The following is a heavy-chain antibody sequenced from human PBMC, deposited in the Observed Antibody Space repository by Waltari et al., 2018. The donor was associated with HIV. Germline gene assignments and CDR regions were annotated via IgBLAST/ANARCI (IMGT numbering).Heavy chain of an antibody. CDR3: ARDYDFWMDYFDY. V-gene: IGHV3-33*01. D-gene: IGHD3-3*01. J-gene: IGHJ4*02. Sequence: QVQLVESGGGVVQPVRSLRLSCAASGFTFSSYGMHWVRQAPGKGLEGVAVKGYDGSNKYYADSGKGRFTISRDKSKNTLYLQMNSLRAEDTSVYYCARDYDFWMDYFDYWGQGTLVTVSS. CDR2: KGYDGSNK. CDR1: GFTFSSYG.